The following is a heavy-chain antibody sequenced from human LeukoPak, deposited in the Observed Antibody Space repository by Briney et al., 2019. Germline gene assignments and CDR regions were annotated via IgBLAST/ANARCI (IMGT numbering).Heavy chain of an antibody. V-gene: IGHV3-74*01. CDR1: GFTFSSHW. CDR2: ISGDGVST. CDR3: AGVEYSSSRYHYYYGMDV. J-gene: IGHJ6*02. Sequence: PGGSLRLSCAASGFTFSSHWMHWVRQAPGKGLVWVSRISGDGVSTTYADSVKGRLTISRDNAKNTLYLQMNSLRAEDTAVYFCAGVEYSSSRYHYYYGMDVWGQGTTVTVSS. D-gene: IGHD6-6*01.